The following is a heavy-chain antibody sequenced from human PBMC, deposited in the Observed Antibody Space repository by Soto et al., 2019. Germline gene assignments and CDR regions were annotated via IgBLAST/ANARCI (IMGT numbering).Heavy chain of an antibody. D-gene: IGHD1-26*01. CDR1: VFTFSIYD. Sequence: LRVSCAAAVFTFSIYDMHLVRQSTGKGLEWVSAIGTAGDTYYPGSVKGRFTISRENAKNSLYLQMNSLRAGDTAVYYCARELSGSQPDDAFDIWGHGTMVTISS. CDR3: ARELSGSQPDDAFDI. V-gene: IGHV3-13*01. J-gene: IGHJ3*02. CDR2: IGTAGDT.